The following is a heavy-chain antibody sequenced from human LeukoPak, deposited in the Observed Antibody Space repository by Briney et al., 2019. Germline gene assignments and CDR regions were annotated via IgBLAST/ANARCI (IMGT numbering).Heavy chain of an antibody. Sequence: SETLSLTCTVSGGSMINYYWSWIRLTPGKGLEWIAYAYHTGHTHYNPSLKSRATISLDTSKNQVSLKVNSVTAADTAVYYCARAVSFNIFTGVYYFDSWGQGTLVTVSS. D-gene: IGHD3-9*01. CDR2: AYHTGHT. CDR1: GGSMINYY. J-gene: IGHJ4*02. CDR3: ARAVSFNIFTGVYYFDS. V-gene: IGHV4-59*08.